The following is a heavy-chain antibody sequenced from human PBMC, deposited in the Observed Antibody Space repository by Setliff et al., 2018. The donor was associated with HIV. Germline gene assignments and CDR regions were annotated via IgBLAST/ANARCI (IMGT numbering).Heavy chain of an antibody. CDR3: ARHGIVVMIAIPNWFDP. V-gene: IGHV4-34*01. J-gene: IGHJ5*02. CDR2: ITDDGTA. D-gene: IGHD2-21*01. CDR1: GGSLTNYY. Sequence: PSETLSLTCAVYGGSLTNYYWSWIRQSPGKGLEWIGEITDDGTATYTSSLKSRVTISVDTSKNQFSLKLTSVTAADTAVYYCARHGIVVMIAIPNWFDPWGQGTLVTVSS.